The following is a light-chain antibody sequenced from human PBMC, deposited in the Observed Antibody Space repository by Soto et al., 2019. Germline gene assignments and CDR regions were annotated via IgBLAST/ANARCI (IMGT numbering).Light chain of an antibody. CDR2: EVS. CDR3: SSYTSSSAWV. Sequence: QSALTQPASVSESPGQSITISCTGTSSDVGGYNYVSWYQQHPGKAPKLMIYEVSNRPSGVSNRFSGSKSGNTASLTISGLQAEDEADYYCSSYTSSSAWVFGGGTKLTVL. J-gene: IGLJ3*02. CDR1: SSDVGGYNY. V-gene: IGLV2-14*01.